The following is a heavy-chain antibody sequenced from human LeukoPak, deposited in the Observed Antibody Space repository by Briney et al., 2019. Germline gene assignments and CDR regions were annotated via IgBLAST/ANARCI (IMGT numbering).Heavy chain of an antibody. CDR2: IDTNTGNP. V-gene: IGHV7-4-1*02. Sequence: GASVKVSCKASGYTFTSYGISWVRQAPGQGLEWVALIDTNTGNPTYAQGFTGRFVLSLDTSVGTAYLQISSLKAEDTAVYYCARDGDSGRYLDYWGQGTLVTVSS. CDR1: GYTFTSYG. J-gene: IGHJ4*02. CDR3: ARDGDSGRYLDY. D-gene: IGHD1-26*01.